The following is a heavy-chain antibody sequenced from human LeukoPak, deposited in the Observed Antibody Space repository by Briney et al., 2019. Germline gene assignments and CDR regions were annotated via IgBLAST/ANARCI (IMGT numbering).Heavy chain of an antibody. CDR3: ARDIVVVPAVGSDAFDI. D-gene: IGHD2-2*01. J-gene: IGHJ3*02. CDR1: GFTFSSYA. Sequence: GGSLRLSCAASGFTFSSYAMHWVRQAPGKGLEWVAVISYDGSNKYYADSVKGRFTISRDNSKNTLYLQMNSLRAEDTAVYYCARDIVVVPAVGSDAFDIWGQGTMATVSS. CDR2: ISYDGSNK. V-gene: IGHV3-30*04.